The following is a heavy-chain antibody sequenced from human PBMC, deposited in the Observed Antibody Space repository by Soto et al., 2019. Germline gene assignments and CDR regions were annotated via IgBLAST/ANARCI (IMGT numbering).Heavy chain of an antibody. D-gene: IGHD3-22*01. V-gene: IGHV4-59*01. CDR3: ARDSGTYYYDSSGYYDPSAFDI. CDR2: IYYSGST. J-gene: IGHJ3*02. CDR1: GGSISSYY. Sequence: SETLSLTCTVSGGSISSYYWSWIRQPPGKGLECIGYIYYSGSTNYNPSLKSRVTISVDTSKNQFSLKLSSVTAADTAVYYCARDSGTYYYDSSGYYDPSAFDIWGQGTTVTVSS.